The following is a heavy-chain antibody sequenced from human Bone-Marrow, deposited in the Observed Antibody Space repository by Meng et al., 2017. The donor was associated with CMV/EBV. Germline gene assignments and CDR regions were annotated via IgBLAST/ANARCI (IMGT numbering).Heavy chain of an antibody. D-gene: IGHD2-2*01. CDR3: ARDIRRRVVVPAHTFDY. J-gene: IGHJ4*02. V-gene: IGHV3-30-3*01. CDR2: ISYDGSNK. Sequence: GGSLRLSCAASGFTFSSYAMHWVRQAPGKGLEWVAVISYDGSNKYYADSVKGRFIISRDNSKNTLYLQMNSLRAEDTAVYYCARDIRRRVVVPAHTFDYWGQGTLVTVSS. CDR1: GFTFSSYA.